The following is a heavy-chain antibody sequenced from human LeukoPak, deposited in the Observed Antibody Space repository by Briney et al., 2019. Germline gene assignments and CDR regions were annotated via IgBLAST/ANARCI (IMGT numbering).Heavy chain of an antibody. CDR2: ISCSGDT. CDR3: AKDRGGGRDAFDI. Sequence: PSETLSLTCSVSGDSISSYAWSWIRRPPAKGLEWIGDISCSGDTNYSPSLTSRLTISVDMSKNQCSLKLRSVTAADTAVYYCAKDRGGGRDAFDIWGQGTVVTVSS. J-gene: IGHJ3*02. D-gene: IGHD3-10*01. V-gene: IGHV4-59*01. CDR1: GDSISSYA.